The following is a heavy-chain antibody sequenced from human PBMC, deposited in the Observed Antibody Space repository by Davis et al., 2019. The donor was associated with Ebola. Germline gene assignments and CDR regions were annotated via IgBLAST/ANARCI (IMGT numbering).Heavy chain of an antibody. CDR2: IRSKAYGGTT. D-gene: IGHD1-26*01. CDR3: TREEWELLR. Sequence: GESLKTSCTASGFTFGDYAMSWFRQAPGQGLEWVGFIRSKAYGGTTEYAASVKGRFTISRDDSKSIAYLQMNSLKTEDTAVYYCTREEWELLRWGQGTLVTVSS. CDR1: GFTFGDYA. J-gene: IGHJ4*02. V-gene: IGHV3-49*03.